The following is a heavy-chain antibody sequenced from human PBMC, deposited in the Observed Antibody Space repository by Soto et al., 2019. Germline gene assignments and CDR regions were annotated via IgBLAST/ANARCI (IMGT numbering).Heavy chain of an antibody. CDR2: IIPIFGTA. J-gene: IGHJ4*01. D-gene: IGHD6-19*01. Sequence: SVKVSCKASGGTFSSYAISWVRQAPGQGLEWMGGIIPIFGTANYAQKFQGRVTITADESTSTAYMELSSLRSEDTAVYYCARRDSYTSGRYSFDDRGQATRVTVSS. CDR1: GGTFSSYA. V-gene: IGHV1-69*13. CDR3: ARRDSYTSGRYSFDD.